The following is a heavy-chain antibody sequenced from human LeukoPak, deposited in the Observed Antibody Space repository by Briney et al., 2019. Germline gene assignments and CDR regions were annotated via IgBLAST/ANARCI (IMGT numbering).Heavy chain of an antibody. V-gene: IGHV4-39*01. D-gene: IGHD6-13*01. CDR2: IYYSGST. J-gene: IGHJ3*02. CDR1: GGSISSSTYY. Sequence: NPSETLSLTCTVSGGSISSSTYYWGWIRQPPGKGLEWIGSIYYSGSTYYNASLKSQVTISADTSKNQFSLKLSSVTAADTAVYYCARPLSGSSSWHGDAFDIWGQGTMVTVSS. CDR3: ARPLSGSSSWHGDAFDI.